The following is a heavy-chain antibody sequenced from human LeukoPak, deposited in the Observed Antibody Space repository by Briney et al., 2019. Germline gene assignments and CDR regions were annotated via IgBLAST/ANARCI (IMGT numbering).Heavy chain of an antibody. Sequence: ASVKVSCKASGYTFTDYYLHWVRQDPGQGLECVGWINPTSGRTNYAQKFHDRVTLARDTSNNTSYMELTRLTSGDTAVYFCAREFRTTTWSYDAFDLWGQGTMVTVSS. D-gene: IGHD1/OR15-1a*01. V-gene: IGHV1-2*02. J-gene: IGHJ3*01. CDR1: GYTFTDYY. CDR3: AREFRTTTWSYDAFDL. CDR2: INPTSGRT.